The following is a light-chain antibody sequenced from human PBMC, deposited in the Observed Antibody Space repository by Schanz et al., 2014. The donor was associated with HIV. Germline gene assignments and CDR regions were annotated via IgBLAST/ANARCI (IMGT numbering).Light chain of an antibody. CDR2: GAS. Sequence: DIVMTQSPATLSVSPGERATLSCRASQTISSNLAWYQQKPGQAPRLLIYGASIRAAGIPDRFSGSGSETDFTLTISSLETEDFAVYYCQQRDNWPPGFGGGTRVEFK. CDR3: QQRDNWPPG. V-gene: IGKV3D-15*01. CDR1: QTISSN. J-gene: IGKJ4*01.